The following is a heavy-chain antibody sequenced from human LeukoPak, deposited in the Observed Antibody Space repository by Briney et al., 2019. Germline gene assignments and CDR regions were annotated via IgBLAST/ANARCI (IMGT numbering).Heavy chain of an antibody. Sequence: MTWVRQAPGKGLEWISAISGSSSNVYYAASVRGRFTISRDNAENSLYLQLNTMRAEDTAVYYCARGFRDTAMFLDYWGQGTLVTVSS. CDR3: ARGFRDTAMFLDY. D-gene: IGHD5-18*01. V-gene: IGHV3-48*03. J-gene: IGHJ4*02. CDR2: ISGSSSNV.